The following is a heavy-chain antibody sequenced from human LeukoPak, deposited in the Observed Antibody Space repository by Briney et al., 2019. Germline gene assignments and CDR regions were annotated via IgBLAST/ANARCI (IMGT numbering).Heavy chain of an antibody. D-gene: IGHD2-2*01. Sequence: GGSLRLSCTASGFTFSSYAMSWVRQAPGKGLEWVSAISGSGGSTYYADSVKGRFTISRDNSKNTLYLQMNSLRAEDTAVYYCAKVVVPAAPRIYYFDYWGQGTLVTVSS. J-gene: IGHJ4*02. CDR3: AKVVVPAAPRIYYFDY. CDR1: GFTFSSYA. CDR2: ISGSGGST. V-gene: IGHV3-23*01.